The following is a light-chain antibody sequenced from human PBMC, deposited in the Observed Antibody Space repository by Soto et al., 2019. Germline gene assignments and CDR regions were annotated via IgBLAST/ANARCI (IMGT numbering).Light chain of an antibody. Sequence: QSALTQPASVSGSPGQSITISCTGTSSDVGAYNYVSWYQQHPGKAPKLMIYEVSNRPSGVSNRFSGSKSGNTASLTISGLQDEDEADYYCSSYISSNTLVFGGGTQLTVL. V-gene: IGLV2-14*01. J-gene: IGLJ2*01. CDR2: EVS. CDR3: SSYISSNTLV. CDR1: SSDVGAYNY.